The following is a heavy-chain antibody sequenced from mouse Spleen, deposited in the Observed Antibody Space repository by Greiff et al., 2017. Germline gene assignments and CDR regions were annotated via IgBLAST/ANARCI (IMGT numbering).Heavy chain of an antibody. CDR3: ARDYYGSSWYFDV. D-gene: IGHD1-1*01. J-gene: IGHJ1*01. CDR2: SRNKANDYTT. V-gene: IGHV7-1*01. Sequence: EVQLVESGGGLVQSGRSLRLSCATSGFTFSDFYMEWVRQAPGKGLEWIAASRNKANDYTTAYSASVKGRFIVSRDTSQSILYLQMNALRAEDTAIYCCARDYYGSSWYFDVWGAGTTVTGSS. CDR1: GFTFSDFY.